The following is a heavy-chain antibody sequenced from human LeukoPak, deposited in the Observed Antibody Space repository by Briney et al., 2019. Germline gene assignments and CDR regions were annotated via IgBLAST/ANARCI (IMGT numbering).Heavy chain of an antibody. CDR2: ISYDGSNK. J-gene: IGHJ3*02. CDR3: AKISLRDYGDPVEFFDI. Sequence: PGGSLRLSCAASGFTFSSYSMHWVRQAPGKGLEWVAVISYDGSNKYYADSVKGRFTISRDNSKNTLYLQMNSLRAEDTAVYYCAKISLRDYGDPVEFFDIWGQGTMVTVSS. CDR1: GFTFSSYS. V-gene: IGHV3-30*18. D-gene: IGHD4-17*01.